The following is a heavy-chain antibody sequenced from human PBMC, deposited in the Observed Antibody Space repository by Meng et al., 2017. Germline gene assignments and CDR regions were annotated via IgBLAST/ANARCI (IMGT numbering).Heavy chain of an antibody. CDR3: ARDGARDSSGYGIDY. V-gene: IGHV3-21*01. J-gene: IGHJ4*02. D-gene: IGHD3-22*01. CDR1: GFTFDDYA. Sequence: GESLKISCAASGFTFDDYAMHWVRQAPGKGLEWVSSISSSSSYIYYADSVKGRFTISRDNAKNSLYLQMNSLRAEDTAVYYCARDGARDSSGYGIDYWGQGTLVTVSS. CDR2: ISSSSSYI.